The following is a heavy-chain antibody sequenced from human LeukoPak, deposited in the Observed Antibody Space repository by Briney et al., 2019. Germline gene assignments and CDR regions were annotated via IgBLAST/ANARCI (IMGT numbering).Heavy chain of an antibody. J-gene: IGHJ4*02. CDR3: ARGGSDCYTTSCQRNFDY. V-gene: IGHV1-2*02. CDR1: GYTLTDYY. Sequence: ASVKVSCKASGYTLTDYYFHWVRQAPGQGLEWLGWINPHGTGTTYAQKFRGRVTMTRDTSMNTDYMELSGLRPDDTAVYYCARGGSDCYTTSCQRNFDYWGQGTLVTVSP. CDR2: INPHGTGT. D-gene: IGHD2-2*01.